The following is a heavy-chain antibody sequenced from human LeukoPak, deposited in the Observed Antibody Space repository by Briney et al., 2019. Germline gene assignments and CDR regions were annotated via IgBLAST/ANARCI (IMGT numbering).Heavy chain of an antibody. CDR2: IYTSGAT. CDR1: GGSISSGSHY. V-gene: IGHV4-61*02. CDR3: ARDRSGRMNWYFDL. Sequence: SETLSLTCTVSGGSISSGSHYWSWIRQPAGKGLEWIVRIYTSGATNYNPSLKSRVTISVDTSKNQFSLKLSSVTAADTAVYYCARDRSGRMNWYFDLWGRGTLVTVSS. D-gene: IGHD3-10*01. J-gene: IGHJ2*01.